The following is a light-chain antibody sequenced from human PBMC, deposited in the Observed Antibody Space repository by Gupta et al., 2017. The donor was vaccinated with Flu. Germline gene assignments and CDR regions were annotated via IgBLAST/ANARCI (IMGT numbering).Light chain of an antibody. J-gene: IGLJ2*01. CDR1: SSDIGNYVF. CDR2: EGT. CDR3: CSYAGRYTVI. V-gene: IGLV2-23*01. Sequence: QPALTQPVSVSASPGQSITIPCTGTSSDIGNYVFVSWYQRHPGKAPKLMISEGTKRPSGVSSRFSGSKSGNTASLTISGLQAEDEADYYCCSYAGRYTVIFGGGTKLTVL.